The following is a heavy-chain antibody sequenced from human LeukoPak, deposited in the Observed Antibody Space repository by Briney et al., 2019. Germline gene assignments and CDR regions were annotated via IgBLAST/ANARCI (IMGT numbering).Heavy chain of an antibody. J-gene: IGHJ5*01. CDR2: FDPGDDET. CDR3: ATEKDLLLDS. D-gene: IGHD1-26*01. CDR1: GYSLSELS. V-gene: IGHV1-24*01. Sequence: GASVKVSCKVSGYSLSELSTHWVRQAPGQGLEWMGGFDPGDDETIYAQKSQGRVTMTEDTSTDTAYLELSSLRSEDTAVYFCATEKDLLLDSWGQGTPVTVSS.